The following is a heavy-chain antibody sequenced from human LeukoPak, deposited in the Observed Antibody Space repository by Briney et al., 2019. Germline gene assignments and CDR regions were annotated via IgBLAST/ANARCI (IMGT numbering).Heavy chain of an antibody. CDR3: ARVGATPGDYYYYYYMDV. Sequence: SETLSLTCTVSGGSISSSSYYWGWIRQPPGKGLEWIGSIYYSGSTYYNPSLKSRVTISVDTSKNQFSLKLSSVTAADTAVYYCARVGATPGDYYYYYYMDVWGKGTTVTVSS. CDR2: IYYSGST. CDR1: GGSISSSSYY. J-gene: IGHJ6*03. D-gene: IGHD1-26*01. V-gene: IGHV4-39*07.